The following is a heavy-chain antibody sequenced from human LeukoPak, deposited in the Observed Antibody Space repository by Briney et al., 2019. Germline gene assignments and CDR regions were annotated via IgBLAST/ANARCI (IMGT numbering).Heavy chain of an antibody. Sequence: ASVKVSCKASGYTFTGYYMHWVRQAPGQGLEWMGWINPNSGGTNYAQKFQGRVTMTGDTSTSTAYMEVSRLSSDDTAVYFCAGRPDTAMVPIFDYWGQGTLVTISS. CDR1: GYTFTGYY. J-gene: IGHJ4*02. D-gene: IGHD5-18*01. V-gene: IGHV1-2*02. CDR3: AGRPDTAMVPIFDY. CDR2: INPNSGGT.